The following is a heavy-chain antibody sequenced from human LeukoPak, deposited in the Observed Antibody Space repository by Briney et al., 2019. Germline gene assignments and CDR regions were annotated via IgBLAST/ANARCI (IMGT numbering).Heavy chain of an antibody. D-gene: IGHD3-10*01. J-gene: IGHJ3*02. CDR2: INPNSGGT. Sequence: ASVKVSCKASGYTFTGYYMHWVRQAPGQGLEWMGWINPNSGGTNYAQKFQGRVSMTRDTSISTAYMELSRLRSDDTAVYYCARAGKLMITMVRGALVSRDAFHIWGQGTMVTVSS. V-gene: IGHV1-2*02. CDR3: ARAGKLMITMVRGALVSRDAFHI. CDR1: GYTFTGYY.